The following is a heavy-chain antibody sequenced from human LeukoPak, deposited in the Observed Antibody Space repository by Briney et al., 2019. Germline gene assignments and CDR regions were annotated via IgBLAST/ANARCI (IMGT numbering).Heavy chain of an antibody. Sequence: ASVKVSCKASGYTFTSYAMHWVRQAPGQRLEWMGWINAGNGNTKYSQKFQGRVTMTEDTSTDTAYMELSSLRSEDTAVYYCATDSYSSSWYPLDYWGQGTLVTVSS. V-gene: IGHV1-3*01. J-gene: IGHJ4*02. CDR1: GYTFTSYA. CDR3: ATDSYSSSWYPLDY. CDR2: INAGNGNT. D-gene: IGHD6-13*01.